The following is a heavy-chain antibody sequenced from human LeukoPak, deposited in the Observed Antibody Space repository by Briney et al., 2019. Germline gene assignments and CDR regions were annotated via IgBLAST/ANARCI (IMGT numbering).Heavy chain of an antibody. J-gene: IGHJ6*02. Sequence: GASVKVSCTASGGTFSSYAISWVRQAPGQGLEWMGGIIPIFGTANYAQKFQGRVTITADESTSTAYMELSSLRSEDTAVYYCARGSAAAGDYYYYGMDVWGQGTTVTVSS. CDR2: IIPIFGTA. CDR3: ARGSAAAGDYYYYGMDV. CDR1: GGTFSSYA. D-gene: IGHD6-13*01. V-gene: IGHV1-69*01.